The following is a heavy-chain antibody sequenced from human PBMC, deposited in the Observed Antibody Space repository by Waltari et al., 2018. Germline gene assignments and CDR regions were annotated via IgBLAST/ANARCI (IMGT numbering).Heavy chain of an antibody. CDR1: GDSVSSGPYF. J-gene: IGHJ5*02. CDR2: MFYSGTT. V-gene: IGHV4-39*07. CDR3: ARDRSGTINSFDP. Sequence: QLQLQESGPRLVKPAETLALTCTVSGDSVSSGPYFWAWIRQPPGKGLEWLGSMFYSGTTYHNSSLKSRVTISVDTSNNQVSLQLKSVTAADTAVYFCARDRSGTINSFDPWGRGTLVTVSS. D-gene: IGHD1-26*01.